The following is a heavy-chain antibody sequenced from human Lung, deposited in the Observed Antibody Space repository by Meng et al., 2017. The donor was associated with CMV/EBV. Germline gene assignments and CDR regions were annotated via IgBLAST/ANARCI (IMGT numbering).Heavy chain of an antibody. CDR2: IPHRGSS. D-gene: IGHD3-10*01. Sequence: VQLRGSGPALVNPSATLSLTCAVSGDSIPNHNWWAWVRQPPGKGLEWIGEIPHRGSSAYNPSLKSRVSMSIDKSKNQFSLKLTSVTAADTAVYHCLRRSGGSVWGQGTLVTVSS. CDR1: GDSIPNHNW. CDR3: LRRSGGSV. J-gene: IGHJ1*01. V-gene: IGHV4-4*02.